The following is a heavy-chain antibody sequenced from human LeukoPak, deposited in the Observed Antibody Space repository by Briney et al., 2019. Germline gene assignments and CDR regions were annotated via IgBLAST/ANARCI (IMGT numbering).Heavy chain of an antibody. V-gene: IGHV1-8*03. CDR2: MNPNSGNT. CDR3: ARPASPYGDYGLYYYMDV. J-gene: IGHJ6*03. CDR1: GYTFTNYD. D-gene: IGHD4-17*01. Sequence: RASVKVSCKTSGYTFTNYDINWVRQATGQGLEWMGWMNPNSGNTGYAQKFQGRVTITRNTSISTAYMELSSLRSEDTAVYYCARPASPYGDYGLYYYMDVWGKGTTVAVSS.